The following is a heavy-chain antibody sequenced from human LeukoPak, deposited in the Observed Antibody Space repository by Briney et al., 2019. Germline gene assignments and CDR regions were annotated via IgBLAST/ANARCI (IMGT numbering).Heavy chain of an antibody. CDR3: ARWRGSTSERSDY. CDR2: IKQDGSAK. V-gene: IGHV3-7*01. D-gene: IGHD2-2*01. Sequence: PGGSLRLSCTASGFTFSDYWMTWVRQAPGKGLEWVANIKQDGSAKYYVDSVKGRFTISRDNAKNSLYLQMDSLRVEDTAMYYCARWRGSTSERSDYWGQGTLVTVSS. CDR1: GFTFSDYW. J-gene: IGHJ4*02.